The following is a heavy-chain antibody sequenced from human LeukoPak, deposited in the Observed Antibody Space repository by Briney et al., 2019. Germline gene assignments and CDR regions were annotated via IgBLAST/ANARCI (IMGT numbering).Heavy chain of an antibody. V-gene: IGHV1-2*02. Sequence: ASVKVSCKASGYTFTGYYMHWVRRAPGQGLEWMGWINPNSGGTNYAQKFQGRVTMTRDTSICTAYMELSRLRSDDTAVYYCARCPRVGSCPLGNYYYYYYMDVWGKGTTVTVSS. J-gene: IGHJ6*03. D-gene: IGHD1-26*01. CDR2: INPNSGGT. CDR1: GYTFTGYY. CDR3: ARCPRVGSCPLGNYYYYYYMDV.